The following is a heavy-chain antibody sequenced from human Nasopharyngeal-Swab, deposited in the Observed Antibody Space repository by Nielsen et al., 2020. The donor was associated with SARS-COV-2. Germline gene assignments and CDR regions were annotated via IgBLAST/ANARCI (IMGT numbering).Heavy chain of an antibody. D-gene: IGHD2-15*01. CDR2: ISYDGSNK. CDR3: AKEGCSGGSCYHDYYYGMDV. J-gene: IGHJ6*02. V-gene: IGHV3-30*18. Sequence: VRQAPGKGLEWVAVISYDGSNKYYADSVKGRFTISRDNSKNTLYLQMNSLRAEDTAVYYCAKEGCSGGSCYHDYYYGMDVWGQGTTVTVSS.